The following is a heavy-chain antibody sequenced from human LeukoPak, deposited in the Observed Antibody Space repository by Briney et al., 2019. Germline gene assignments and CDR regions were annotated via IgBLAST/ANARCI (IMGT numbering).Heavy chain of an antibody. D-gene: IGHD3-9*01. CDR1: GYTFTGYY. J-gene: IGHJ1*01. CDR2: INPNSGGT. CDR3: ARVPGLRYFDWLLTEYFQH. V-gene: IGHV1-2*02. Sequence: ASVKVSCKASGYTFTGYYMHWVRQAPGQGLEWMGWINPNSGGTNYAQKFQGRVTMTRDTSISTAYMELSRLRSDDTAVYYCARVPGLRYFDWLLTEYFQHWGQGTLVTVSS.